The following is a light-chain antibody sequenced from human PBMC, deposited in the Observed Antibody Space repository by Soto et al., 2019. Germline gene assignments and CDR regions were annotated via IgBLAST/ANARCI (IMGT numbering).Light chain of an antibody. CDR3: QQYGSSPVT. CDR1: QSVSSSY. J-gene: IGKJ1*01. CDR2: GAS. Sequence: EIVLTQSPGTLSLSPGERATLSCRASQSVSSSYLAWYQQKPGQAPRLLIYGASSRATGIPDSFSGSGSGTDFTLTISRLEAEDFAVYYCQQYGSSPVTFGQGTKVDNK. V-gene: IGKV3-20*01.